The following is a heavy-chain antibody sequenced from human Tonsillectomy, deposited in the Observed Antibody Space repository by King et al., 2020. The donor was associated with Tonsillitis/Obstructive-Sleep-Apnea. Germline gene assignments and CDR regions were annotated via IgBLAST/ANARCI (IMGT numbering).Heavy chain of an antibody. CDR1: VGSFSGYY. CDR3: ARVSAAARPFAFDI. J-gene: IGHJ3*02. Sequence: VQLQQWGAGLLKPSETLSLTCAVYVGSFSGYYWSWIRQSPGKELEWIGEINHSGSTNYNPSLKSRVTISVDTSKNQFSLKLGSVTAADTAVYYCARVSAAARPFAFDIWGQGTMVTVSS. CDR2: INHSGST. D-gene: IGHD6-6*01. V-gene: IGHV4-34*01.